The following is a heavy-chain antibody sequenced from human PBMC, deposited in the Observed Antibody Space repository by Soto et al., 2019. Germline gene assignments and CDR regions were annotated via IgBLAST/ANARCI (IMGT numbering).Heavy chain of an antibody. CDR3: ARENVLSYVDTALVDYFDY. D-gene: IGHD5-18*01. J-gene: IGHJ4*02. CDR1: GYTFNTYS. Sequence: ASVKVSCKASGYTFNTYSISWVRQAPGQGLEWMGWISGYNGDTHYAQKFQGRVTMTTDTSTSTAYMELRSLRSDDTAMYYCARENVLSYVDTALVDYFDYWGQGTLVTVSP. CDR2: ISGYNGDT. V-gene: IGHV1-18*01.